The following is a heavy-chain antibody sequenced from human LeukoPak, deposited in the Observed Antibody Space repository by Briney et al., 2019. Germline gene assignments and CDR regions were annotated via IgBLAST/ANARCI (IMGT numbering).Heavy chain of an antibody. D-gene: IGHD3-3*01. CDR2: IKQDGSEK. J-gene: IGHJ4*02. V-gene: IGHV3-7*01. Sequence: GGSLRLSCGASGFTFSTYWMSWVRQAPGKGLEWVANIKQDGSEKYYVDSVKGRFTISRDNAKNSLYLQMNSLRAEDTAVYYCARERQNKDFWSGGDYWGQGTLVTVSS. CDR1: GFTFSTYW. CDR3: ARERQNKDFWSGGDY.